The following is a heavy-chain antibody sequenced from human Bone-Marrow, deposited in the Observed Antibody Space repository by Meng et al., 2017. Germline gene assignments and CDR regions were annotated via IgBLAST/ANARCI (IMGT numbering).Heavy chain of an antibody. CDR2: ISYDGSNK. J-gene: IGHJ4*02. Sequence: QVQLVESGGGVGRPGRSLRLSCAASGFTFSSYAMHWVRQAPGKGLEWVAVISYDGSNKYYADSVKGRFTISRDNSKNTLYLQMNSLRAEDTAVYYCARDRVDYWGQGTLVTVSS. CDR3: ARDRVDY. CDR1: GFTFSSYA. V-gene: IGHV3-30*11.